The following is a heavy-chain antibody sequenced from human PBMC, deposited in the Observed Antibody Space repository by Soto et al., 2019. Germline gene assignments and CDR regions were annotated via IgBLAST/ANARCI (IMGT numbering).Heavy chain of an antibody. V-gene: IGHV5-51*07. Sequence: KLPCPGFGSGYSSSXCVEVHRISRKDLEWMGNIYPGDSYXRYSPSFQGQVTIXADKSISTAYLQWSSLKASDTAMYYCARGLIHYYDSSGYPFWGQGTMV. CDR1: GSGYSSSX. CDR2: IYPGDSYX. J-gene: IGHJ3*01. CDR3: ARGLIHYYDSSGYPF. D-gene: IGHD3-22*01.